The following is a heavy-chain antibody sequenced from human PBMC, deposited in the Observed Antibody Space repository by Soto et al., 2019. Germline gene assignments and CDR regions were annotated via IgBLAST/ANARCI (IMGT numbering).Heavy chain of an antibody. CDR3: ARGPRRSSSVFDY. CDR1: GFTFSSYA. Sequence: SLRLSCAASGFTFSSYAMHWVRQAPGKGLEWVAVISYDGSNKYYADSVKGRFTISRDNSKNTLYLQMNSLRAEDTAVYYCARGPRRSSSVFDYWGQGTLVTVSS. D-gene: IGHD6-6*01. V-gene: IGHV3-30-3*01. J-gene: IGHJ4*02. CDR2: ISYDGSNK.